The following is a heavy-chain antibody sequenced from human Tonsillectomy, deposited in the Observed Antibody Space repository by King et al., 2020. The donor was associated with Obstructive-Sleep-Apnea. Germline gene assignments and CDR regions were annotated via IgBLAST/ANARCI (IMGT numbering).Heavy chain of an antibody. CDR1: GFTFSNYG. Sequence: VQLVESGGGVVQPGRSLRLSCAASGFTFSNYGMHWVRQAPGKGLEWVAFIRYDGSNKYYADSVKGRFTISRDNSKNTLYLQMNSLRAEDMAVYYCAKDLNGYYGSGSFDYWGQGTLVTVSS. CDR3: AKDLNGYYGSGSFDY. V-gene: IGHV3-30*02. J-gene: IGHJ4*02. CDR2: IRYDGSNK. D-gene: IGHD3-10*01.